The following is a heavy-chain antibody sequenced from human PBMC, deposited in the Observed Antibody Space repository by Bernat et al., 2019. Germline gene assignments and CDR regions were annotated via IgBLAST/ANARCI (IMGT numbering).Heavy chain of an antibody. Sequence: EVQLVESGGGLVQPGGSLRLSCAASGFTFSSYWMSWVRQAPGKGLEWVANIKQDGSEKYYVDSVKGRFTISRDNAKNSLYLQMNSLRAEDTAVYYCARDRRYSYGYWDYYYYMDVWGKGTTVTVSS. CDR1: GFTFSSYW. CDR2: IKQDGSEK. CDR3: ARDRRYSYGYWDYYYYMDV. V-gene: IGHV3-7*03. J-gene: IGHJ6*03. D-gene: IGHD5-18*01.